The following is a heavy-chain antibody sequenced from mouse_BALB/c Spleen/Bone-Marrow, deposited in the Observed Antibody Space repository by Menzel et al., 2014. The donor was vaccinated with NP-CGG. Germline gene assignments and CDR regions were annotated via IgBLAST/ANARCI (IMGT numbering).Heavy chain of an antibody. J-gene: IGHJ3*01. V-gene: IGHV14-3*02. CDR1: GFNIKNTY. Sequence: VQLQQSGAELVKPGASVKLSCTASGFNIKNTYIHWVKQRPEQGLEWIGRADPANVNTKYDPKFQGKATITADTSSNTAYLQLSSLTSEDTAVYYCATYYYGSSLLAYRGQGTLVTVSA. CDR2: ADPANVNT. D-gene: IGHD1-1*01. CDR3: ATYYYGSSLLAY.